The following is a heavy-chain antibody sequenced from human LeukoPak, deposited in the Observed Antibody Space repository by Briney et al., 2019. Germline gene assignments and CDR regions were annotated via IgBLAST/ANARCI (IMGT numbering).Heavy chain of an antibody. CDR1: GGSISSSSYY. CDR2: IYYSGST. Sequence: SETLSLTCTVSGGSISSSSYYWGWIRQPPGKGLEWIGSIYYSGSTYYNPSLKSRVTISVDTSKNQFSLKLSSVTAADTAVYYCAIGGDYYDSSGYYPRSPGDAFDIWGQGTMVTVSS. V-gene: IGHV4-39*01. D-gene: IGHD3-22*01. J-gene: IGHJ3*02. CDR3: AIGGDYYDSSGYYPRSPGDAFDI.